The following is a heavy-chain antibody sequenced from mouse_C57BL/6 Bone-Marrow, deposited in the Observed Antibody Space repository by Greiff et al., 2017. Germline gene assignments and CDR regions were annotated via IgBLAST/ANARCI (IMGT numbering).Heavy chain of an antibody. Sequence: EVQLQQPGPVLVKPGASVKMSCKASGYTFTDYYMNWVKQSPGQSLEWIGVINPYNGGTSYNQKFKGKATLTVDKSSSTAYMQLNSLTSEDSAVXYCTRVWSLGDHWGQGTTLTGPS. CDR1: GYTFTDYY. CDR3: TRVWSLGDH. J-gene: IGHJ2*01. V-gene: IGHV1-19*01. CDR2: INPYNGGT. D-gene: IGHD2-10*02.